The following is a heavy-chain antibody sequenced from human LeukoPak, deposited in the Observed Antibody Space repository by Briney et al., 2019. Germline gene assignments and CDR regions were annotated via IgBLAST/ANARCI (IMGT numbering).Heavy chain of an antibody. CDR1: GFTFSSYA. CDR3: AKVSGYFDWLLTLDY. V-gene: IGHV3-23*01. Sequence: GGSLRLSCAASGFTFSSYAMSWVRQAPGKGLEWVSAISGSGGSTYYADSVKGRFTISRDNSKNTLYLQMNSLRAEDTAVYYCAKVSGYFDWLLTLDYWGQGTLVTVSS. D-gene: IGHD3-9*01. J-gene: IGHJ4*02. CDR2: ISGSGGST.